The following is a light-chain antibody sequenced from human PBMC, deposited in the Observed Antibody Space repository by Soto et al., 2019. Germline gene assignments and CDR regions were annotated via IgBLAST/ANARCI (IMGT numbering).Light chain of an antibody. J-gene: IGLJ2*01. Sequence: QAVVTQPPSASGTPGQRVTISCSGSSSNIGRNTVNWYQQLPGTAPKLLIYTDTQRPSGVPDRFSGSKSGTSASLAISGLQSEDEADYYCAAWDDSLNGYVVFGGGTKVTVL. CDR3: AAWDDSLNGYVV. V-gene: IGLV1-44*01. CDR1: SSNIGRNT. CDR2: TDT.